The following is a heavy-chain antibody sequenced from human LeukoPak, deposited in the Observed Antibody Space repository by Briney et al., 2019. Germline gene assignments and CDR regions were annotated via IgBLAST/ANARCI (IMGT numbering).Heavy chain of an antibody. CDR2: IYYSGST. Sequence: SETLSLTCTVSGGSISSNSYYWGWIRQPPGKGLEWIGNIYYSGSTYYNPSLKSRVTISVDTSKNQFSLKLSSVTAADTAVYYCARGVPPTDFDYWGQGTLVTVSS. CDR3: ARGVPPTDFDY. CDR1: GGSISSNSYY. J-gene: IGHJ4*02. V-gene: IGHV4-39*07.